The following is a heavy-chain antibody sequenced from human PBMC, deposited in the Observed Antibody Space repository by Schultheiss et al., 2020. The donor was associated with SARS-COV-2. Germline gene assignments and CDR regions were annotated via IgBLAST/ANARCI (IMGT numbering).Heavy chain of an antibody. V-gene: IGHV4-34*01. CDR3: ARDEGHCSSTSCYSYYGLDV. CDR1: GGSFSDYF. Sequence: SETLSLTCAVYGGSFSDYFWSWIRQPPGKGLEWIGEIHHSGRTSYNPSLKSRVTISVDKSNNQFSLNLSSVTAADTAVYYCARDEGHCSSTSCYSYYGLDVWGQGTTVTVSS. D-gene: IGHD2-2*02. CDR2: IHHSGRT. J-gene: IGHJ6*02.